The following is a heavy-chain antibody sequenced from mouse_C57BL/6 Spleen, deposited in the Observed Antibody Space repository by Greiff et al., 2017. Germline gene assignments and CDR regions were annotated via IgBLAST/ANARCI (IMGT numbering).Heavy chain of an antibody. V-gene: IGHV1-50*01. Sequence: QVQLQQPGAELVKPGASVKLSCKASGYTFTSYWMQWVKQRPGQGLEWIGEIDPSDSYTNYNQKLKGKATLTVDTSSSTAYMQLSSLTSEDSAVYYCARSGYYFDYWGQGTTLTVSS. J-gene: IGHJ2*01. CDR1: GYTFTSYW. CDR2: IDPSDSYT. D-gene: IGHD1-2*01. CDR3: ARSGYYFDY.